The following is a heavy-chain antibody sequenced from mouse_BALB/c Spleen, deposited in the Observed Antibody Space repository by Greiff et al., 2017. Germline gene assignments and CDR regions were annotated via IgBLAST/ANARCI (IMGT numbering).Heavy chain of an antibody. CDR1: GYSITSGYY. CDR3: AISTMITWFAY. V-gene: IGHV3-6*02. D-gene: IGHD2-4*01. Sequence: ESGPGLVKPSQSLSLTCSVTGYSITSGYYWNWIRQFPGNKLEWMGYISYDGSNNYNPSLKNRISITRDTSKNQFFLKLNSVTTEDTATYYCAISTMITWFAYWGQGTLVTVSA. J-gene: IGHJ3*01. CDR2: ISYDGSN.